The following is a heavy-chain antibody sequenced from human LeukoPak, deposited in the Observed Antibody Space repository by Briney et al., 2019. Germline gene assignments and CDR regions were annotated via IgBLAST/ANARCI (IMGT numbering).Heavy chain of an antibody. V-gene: IGHV3-43*02. CDR3: AKCVYSNIYYWFDP. CDR1: GFTFEDYG. J-gene: IGHJ5*02. Sequence: AGGSLRLSCAASGFTFEDYGMHWVRQAPGKGLEWVSLITGNDVSTYYADSVKGRFTISRDNSKNSLYLQMNSLRTEDTALYYCAKCVYSNIYYWFDPWGQGTLVSVSP. D-gene: IGHD6-13*01. CDR2: ITGNDVST.